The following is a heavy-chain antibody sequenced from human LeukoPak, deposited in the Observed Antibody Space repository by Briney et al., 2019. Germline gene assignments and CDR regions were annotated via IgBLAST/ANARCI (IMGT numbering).Heavy chain of an antibody. V-gene: IGHV3-30*02. CDR2: IRYDETNE. Sequence: GGSLRLSCAASGFNFNTYGMYWVRQAPGKGLEWVAFIRYDETNEYYADSVKGRFTISRDNSKNTLYLQMNSLRTEDTAVYYCAKDSRAALVGPYYMDVWGKGTTVTISS. CDR3: AKDSRAALVGPYYMDV. D-gene: IGHD6-25*01. CDR1: GFNFNTYG. J-gene: IGHJ6*03.